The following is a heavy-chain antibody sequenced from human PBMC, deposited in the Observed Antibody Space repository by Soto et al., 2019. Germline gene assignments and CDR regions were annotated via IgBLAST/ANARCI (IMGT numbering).Heavy chain of an antibody. V-gene: IGHV2-5*02. CDR2: IYWDDDK. D-gene: IGHD1-1*01. Sequence: QITLKESGPTLVEPTETLTLTCSFSGFSLTTRPMGVAWMRQPPGKALEWLAVIYWDDDKRCNPSLRSRLTITKDTSQKQVVLSMTYMEPPDTATYYCAHRLGGFSWNDGYLDYWGQGTRVTVSS. CDR1: GFSLTTRPMG. J-gene: IGHJ4*02. CDR3: AHRLGGFSWNDGYLDY.